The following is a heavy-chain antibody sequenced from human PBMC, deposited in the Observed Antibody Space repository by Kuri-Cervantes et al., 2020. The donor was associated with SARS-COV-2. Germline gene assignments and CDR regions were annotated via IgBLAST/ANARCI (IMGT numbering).Heavy chain of an antibody. CDR1: GFTFSDYN. Sequence: ETLSLTCAASGFTFSDYNINWVRQAPGKELEWVSYISSSSRTIYYADSVKGRFTISRDNGRNSLYLQMNSLRAEDTAVYYCARAPDRNSFGLYYWGQGTLVTVSS. V-gene: IGHV3-48*01. CDR3: ARAPDRNSFGLYY. CDR2: ISSSSRTI. D-gene: IGHD5-18*01. J-gene: IGHJ4*02.